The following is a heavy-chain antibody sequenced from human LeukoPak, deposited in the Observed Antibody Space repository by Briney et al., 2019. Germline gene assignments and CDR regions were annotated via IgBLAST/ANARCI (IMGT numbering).Heavy chain of an antibody. D-gene: IGHD3-10*01. CDR1: GGSFSGYY. V-gene: IGHV4-34*01. Sequence: SETLSLTCAVYGGSFSGYYWSWIRQPPGKGLEWIGEINHSGSTKYNPSLKSRVPISVDTSKNQFSLKRSSVTAADTAVYYCAPRWVRGRRKYDWFDPWGQGTLVTASS. CDR2: INHSGST. CDR3: APRWVRGRRKYDWFDP. J-gene: IGHJ5*02.